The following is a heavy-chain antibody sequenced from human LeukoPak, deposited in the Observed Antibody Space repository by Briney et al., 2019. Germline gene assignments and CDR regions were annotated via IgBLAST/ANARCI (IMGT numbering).Heavy chain of an antibody. Sequence: GGSLRLSCVVSGFTFSSYTMSWVRQAPGKGLEWVSVISGSGGNTYYADSVKGRFTISRDNSKNMVFLQMNSLRADDTAVYFCAKRRAVAGVRYYFDYWGQGNLVTVSP. CDR1: GFTFSSYT. V-gene: IGHV3-23*01. CDR3: AKRRAVAGVRYYFDY. CDR2: ISGSGGNT. J-gene: IGHJ4*02. D-gene: IGHD6-19*01.